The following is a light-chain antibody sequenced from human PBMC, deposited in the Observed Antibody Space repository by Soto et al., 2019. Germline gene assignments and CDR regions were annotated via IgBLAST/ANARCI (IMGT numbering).Light chain of an antibody. CDR1: HIVSSSF. CDR2: GAS. Sequence: EIVLTQSPGTLSLSPGERATLSCWASHIVSSSFLAWYQQKPGQAPRLLIYGASSRATGIPDRFSGSGSGTDFTLTINRLEPEDFAVYYCQQYGSSPATFGPGAKVEIK. V-gene: IGKV3-20*01. CDR3: QQYGSSPAT. J-gene: IGKJ1*01.